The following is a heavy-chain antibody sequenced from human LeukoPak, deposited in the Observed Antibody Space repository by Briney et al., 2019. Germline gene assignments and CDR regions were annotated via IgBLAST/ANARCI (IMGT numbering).Heavy chain of an antibody. CDR1: GYTFTSYG. J-gene: IGHJ4*02. V-gene: IGHV1-18*01. CDR2: ISAYNGNT. Sequence: ASVKVSCKASGYTFTSYGISWVRQAPGQGLEWMGWISAYNGNTNYAQKLQGRVTMTTDTSTSTAYMELRSLRSDDTAVYYCARVDYASMIVVVITRVDYWGQGTLVTVSS. D-gene: IGHD3-22*01. CDR3: ARVDYASMIVVVITRVDY.